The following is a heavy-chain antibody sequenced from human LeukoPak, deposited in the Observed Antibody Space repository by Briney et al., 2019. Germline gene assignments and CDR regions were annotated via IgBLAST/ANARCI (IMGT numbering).Heavy chain of an antibody. CDR2: INHSGST. Sequence: SETLSLTCAVYGGSFSGYYWSWIRQPPGKGLEWIGEINHSGSTNYSPSLKSRVTISVDTSKNQFSLKLSSVTAADTAVYYCARGRYSSGNNWFDPWGQGTLVTVSS. D-gene: IGHD6-19*01. CDR1: GGSFSGYY. V-gene: IGHV4-34*01. J-gene: IGHJ5*02. CDR3: ARGRYSSGNNWFDP.